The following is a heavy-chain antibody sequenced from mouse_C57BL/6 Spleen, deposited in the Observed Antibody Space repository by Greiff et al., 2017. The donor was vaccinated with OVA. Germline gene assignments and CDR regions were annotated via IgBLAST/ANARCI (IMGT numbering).Heavy chain of an antibody. CDR1: GFTFSDYG. V-gene: IGHV5-17*01. CDR2: ISSGSSTI. Sequence: EVMLVESGGGLVKPGGSLKLSCAASGFTFSDYGMHWVRQAPEKGLEWVAYISSGSSTIYYADTVKGRFTISRDNAKNTLFLQMTSLRSEDTAMYYCARPGYGSSGGFDYWGQGTTLTVSS. J-gene: IGHJ2*01. CDR3: ARPGYGSSGGFDY. D-gene: IGHD1-1*01.